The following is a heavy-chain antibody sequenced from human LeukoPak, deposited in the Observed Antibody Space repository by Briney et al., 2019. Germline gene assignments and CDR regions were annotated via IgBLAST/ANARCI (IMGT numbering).Heavy chain of an antibody. Sequence: SETLSLTCSVSGGSISSYYWSWIRQPAGKRLEWIGRIYTSRSTNCNPSLKSRVTMSVDTSKNQFSLKLNSVTAADTAVYYCAREFPYYYGMDVWGQGTTVIVSS. V-gene: IGHV4-4*07. J-gene: IGHJ6*02. CDR3: AREFPYYYGMDV. CDR2: IYTSRST. CDR1: GGSISSYY.